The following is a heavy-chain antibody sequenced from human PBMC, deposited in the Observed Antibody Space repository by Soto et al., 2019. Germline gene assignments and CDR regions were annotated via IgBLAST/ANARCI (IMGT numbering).Heavy chain of an antibody. CDR1: GGSITRNNHY. Sequence: QLQLQESGPGLVKPSETLSLTCTVSGGSITRNNHYWGWIRQSPGKGLEWIGNILYSGSTNYNPALKGRGTISVETSKYQFSLKLSSVTAADTAVYYCARLGSSGWYQGSYFDYWGQGTLVTVSS. V-gene: IGHV4-39*01. CDR3: ARLGSSGWYQGSYFDY. D-gene: IGHD6-19*01. CDR2: ILYSGST. J-gene: IGHJ4*02.